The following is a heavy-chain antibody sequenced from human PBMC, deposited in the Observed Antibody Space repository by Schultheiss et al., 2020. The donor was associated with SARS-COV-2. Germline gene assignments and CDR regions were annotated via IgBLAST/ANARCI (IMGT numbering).Heavy chain of an antibody. CDR1: GFTFSGSA. V-gene: IGHV3-73*01. CDR3: ARDSRYQLLNY. Sequence: GGSLRLSCAASGFTFSGSAMHWVRQASGKGLEWVGRIRSKANSYATAYAASVKGRFTISRDDSKNTAYLQMNSLKTEDTAVYYCARDSRYQLLNYWGQGTRVTVSS. CDR2: IRSKANSYAT. D-gene: IGHD2-2*01. J-gene: IGHJ4*02.